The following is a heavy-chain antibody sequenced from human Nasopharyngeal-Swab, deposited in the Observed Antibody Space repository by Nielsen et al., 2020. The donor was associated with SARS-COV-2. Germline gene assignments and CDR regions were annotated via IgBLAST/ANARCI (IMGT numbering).Heavy chain of an antibody. CDR3: ARAYDSSHNWFDP. V-gene: IGHV4-61*06. Sequence: WIRQPPGKGLEWIGYIYYSGSTNCNPSLKSRVTISVDRSKNQFSLKLSSVTAADTAVYYCARAYDSSHNWFDPWGQGTLVTVSS. CDR2: IYYSGST. J-gene: IGHJ5*02. D-gene: IGHD3-22*01.